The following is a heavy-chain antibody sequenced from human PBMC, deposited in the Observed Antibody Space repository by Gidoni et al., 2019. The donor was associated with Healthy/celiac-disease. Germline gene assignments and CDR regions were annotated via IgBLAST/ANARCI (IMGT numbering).Heavy chain of an antibody. CDR2: IYYSGST. Sequence: QVQLQESGPGLVKPSETLSLTCTVSGGSISCHYWSWIRQPPGKGLEWIGYIYYSGSTNYNPSLKSRVTISVDTSKNQFSLKLSSVTAADTAVYYCARARGRVVPAAKGGFDYWGQGTLVTVSS. CDR1: GGSISCHY. J-gene: IGHJ4*02. V-gene: IGHV4-59*11. CDR3: ARARGRVVPAAKGGFDY. D-gene: IGHD2-2*01.